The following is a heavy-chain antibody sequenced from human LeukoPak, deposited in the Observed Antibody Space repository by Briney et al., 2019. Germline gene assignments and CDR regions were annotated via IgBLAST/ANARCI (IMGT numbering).Heavy chain of an antibody. CDR3: ATEGPLPGGHDY. CDR2: VNSDGSST. Sequence: GGPLRLSCAASGSTFRDYWMHWVRQAPGKGLVWVSRVNSDGSSTNYADSVKGRFTISRDNAKNTVYLQMNSLRGEDTAVYFCATEGPLPGGHDYWGQGTLVTVSS. CDR1: GSTFRDYW. D-gene: IGHD2-15*01. V-gene: IGHV3-74*01. J-gene: IGHJ4*02.